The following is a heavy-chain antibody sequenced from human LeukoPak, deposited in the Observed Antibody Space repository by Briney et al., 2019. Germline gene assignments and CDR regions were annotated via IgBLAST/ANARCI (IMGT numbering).Heavy chain of an antibody. Sequence: SVKVSCKASGGTFSSYAISWVRQAPGQGLEWMGRIIPILGIANYAQKFQGRVTITADKSTSTAYMELSSLRSEDTAVYYCARETRGYSYGNFDYWGQGTLVTVSS. CDR1: GGTFSSYA. J-gene: IGHJ4*02. CDR2: IIPILGIA. D-gene: IGHD5-18*01. CDR3: ARETRGYSYGNFDY. V-gene: IGHV1-69*04.